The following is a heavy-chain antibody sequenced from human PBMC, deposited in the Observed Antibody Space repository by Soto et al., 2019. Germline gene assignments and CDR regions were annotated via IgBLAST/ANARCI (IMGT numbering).Heavy chain of an antibody. CDR2: ISDDGSTA. CDR3: ARGPRVSSTGTGAH. CDR1: GFTFSSYW. V-gene: IGHV3-74*01. J-gene: IGHJ4*02. Sequence: GGSLRLSCAVSGFTFSSYWMHWVRQVPGKGLTWVSRISDDGSTATYADSVKGRFVISRDNAKNSLYLEMNTLRADDSGLYYCARGPRVSSTGTGAHWGRGTLVTVSS. D-gene: IGHD1-1*01.